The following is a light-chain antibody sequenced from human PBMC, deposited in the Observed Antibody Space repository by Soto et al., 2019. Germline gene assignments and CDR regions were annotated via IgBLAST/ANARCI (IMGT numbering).Light chain of an antibody. CDR2: RNN. CDR1: STNIGSNY. J-gene: IGLJ2*01. Sequence: QSVLTQAPSASGAPGQRVFISCSGSSTNIGSNYVYWYQQLPGTAPKLLILRNNQRPSGVPDRFSASKSGTSASLAISGLRSEDEADYHCAAWDDNLRSVVFGGGTKLTVL. CDR3: AAWDDNLRSVV. V-gene: IGLV1-47*01.